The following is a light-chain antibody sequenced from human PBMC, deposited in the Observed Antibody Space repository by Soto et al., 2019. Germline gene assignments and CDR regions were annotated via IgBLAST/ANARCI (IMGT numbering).Light chain of an antibody. Sequence: QSVLTQPPSASGSPGRPVTISCTGTTSAVGGYNYVSWYQQYPGRAPKLMIYEVTKRPSGVPDRFSGSKSGNTASLTVSGLQAEDEADYYCSSYAASNNFYFVFGGGTQLTVL. CDR2: EVT. CDR3: SSYAASNNFYFV. J-gene: IGLJ7*01. V-gene: IGLV2-8*01. CDR1: TSAVGGYNY.